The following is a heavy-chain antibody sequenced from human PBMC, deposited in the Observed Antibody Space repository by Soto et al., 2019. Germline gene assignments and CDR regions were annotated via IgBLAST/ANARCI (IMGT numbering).Heavy chain of an antibody. D-gene: IGHD1-26*01. V-gene: IGHV4-59*08. CDR2: IYYSGTTT. J-gene: IGHJ4*02. CDR3: ARLGGSYAVPHFDY. CDR1: GGSMNNYY. Sequence: SETLSLTCSVSGGSMNNYYWSWIRQPPGKGLEWIGYIYYSGTTTNYNPSLKSRVTLSVDTSKNQFSLKLSSVTAADTAVYYCARLGGSYAVPHFDYWGQGTLVTVSS.